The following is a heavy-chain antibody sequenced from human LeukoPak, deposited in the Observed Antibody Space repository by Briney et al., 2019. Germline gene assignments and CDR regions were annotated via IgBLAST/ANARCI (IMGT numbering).Heavy chain of an antibody. CDR3: VRVRGRDGYFDS. V-gene: IGHV4-34*01. CDR1: GGSFSGYY. CDR2: INHSGST. J-gene: IGHJ4*02. D-gene: IGHD5-24*01. Sequence: PSETLSLTCAVYGGSFSGYYWSWIRQPPGKGLEWIGEINHSGSTNYNPSLKSRVTISVDTSKNQFSLKLSSVTAADTAVYYCVRVRGRDGYFDSWGRGILVTVSS.